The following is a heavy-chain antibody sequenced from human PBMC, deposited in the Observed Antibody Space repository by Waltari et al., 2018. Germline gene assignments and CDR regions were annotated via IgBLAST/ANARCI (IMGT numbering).Heavy chain of an antibody. Sequence: QVHVVESGGGVVQPGGSLRLSCAASGFTLGNYGMHWVRQAPGKGLEWGAVKKYDGSIKNYADSVKGRFTISRENSKNTLYLEMKSLRAEDTAVYYCAREYSRICFHALDGWGQGTAVTVSS. D-gene: IGHD6-13*01. CDR2: KKYDGSIK. CDR3: AREYSRICFHALDG. V-gene: IGHV3-33*05. CDR1: GFTLGNYG. J-gene: IGHJ6*02.